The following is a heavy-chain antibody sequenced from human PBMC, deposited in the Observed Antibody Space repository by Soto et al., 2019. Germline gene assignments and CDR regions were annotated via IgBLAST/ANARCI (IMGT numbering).Heavy chain of an antibody. Sequence: AAVKVSCNASGYTFTGYYMHWVRQAPGQGLEWMGWINPNSGGTNYAQKFQGRVTMTRDTSISTAYMELSRLRSDDTAVYYCARPIAVTPYYYGMDVWGQGTTVTVSS. D-gene: IGHD6-19*01. CDR1: GYTFTGYY. CDR2: INPNSGGT. CDR3: ARPIAVTPYYYGMDV. V-gene: IGHV1-2*02. J-gene: IGHJ6*02.